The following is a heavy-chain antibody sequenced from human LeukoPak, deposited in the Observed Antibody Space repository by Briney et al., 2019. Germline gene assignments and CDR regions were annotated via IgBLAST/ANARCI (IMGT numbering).Heavy chain of an antibody. Sequence: PSETLSLTCTVSGYSISSGYYWGWLRQPPGKGLEWIGSIYHSGSTYYNPSLKSRVPIYVDTSKNQFSLKLSSVPAADTAVYYCGRVHDSSGYYLDAFDIWGQGTMFTVSS. J-gene: IGHJ3*02. CDR1: GYSISSGYY. D-gene: IGHD3-22*01. V-gene: IGHV4-38-2*02. CDR3: GRVHDSSGYYLDAFDI. CDR2: IYHSGST.